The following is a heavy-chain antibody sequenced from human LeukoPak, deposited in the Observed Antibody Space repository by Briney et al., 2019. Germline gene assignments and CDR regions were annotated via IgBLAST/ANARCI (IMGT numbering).Heavy chain of an antibody. CDR1: GGSISSYY. V-gene: IGHV4-4*07. CDR2: IYTSGST. CDR3: ARDGYSYGYPYNFDY. Sequence: PSETLSLTCTVSGGSISSYYWSWIRQPAGKGLEWIGRIYTSGSTNYNPSLKGRVTMSVDTSKNQFSLKLSSVTAADTAVYYCARDGYSYGYPYNFDYWGQGTLVTVSS. D-gene: IGHD5-18*01. J-gene: IGHJ4*02.